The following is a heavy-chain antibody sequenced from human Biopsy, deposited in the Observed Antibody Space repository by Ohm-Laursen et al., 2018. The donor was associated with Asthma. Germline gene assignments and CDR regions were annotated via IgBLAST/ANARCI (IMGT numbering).Heavy chain of an antibody. CDR2: ISVYNGNT. CDR3: ARAVDYSHYYGIDV. J-gene: IGHJ6*02. CDR1: GYTFNSAG. D-gene: IGHD3-10*01. V-gene: IGHV1-18*01. Sequence: AASVKVSCKTSGYTFNSAGTTWVRQAPGQGLEWMGWISVYNGNTKVAQKLQDRVTMITDTSTSTAYVELRSLRSDDTAVYFCARAVDYSHYYGIDVWGQGTTVTVS.